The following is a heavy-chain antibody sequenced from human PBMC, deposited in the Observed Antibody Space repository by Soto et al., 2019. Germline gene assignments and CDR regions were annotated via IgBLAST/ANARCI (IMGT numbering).Heavy chain of an antibody. CDR3: ARDLPYYDILTGYYRSRAFDI. V-gene: IGHV3-30-3*01. J-gene: IGHJ3*02. Sequence: GGSLRLSCAASGFTFSSYAMHWVRQAPGKGLEWVAVISYDGSNKYYADSVKGRFTISRDNSKNTLYLQMNSLRAEDTAVYYCARDLPYYDILTGYYRSRAFDIWGQGTMVTVSS. CDR1: GFTFSSYA. D-gene: IGHD3-9*01. CDR2: ISYDGSNK.